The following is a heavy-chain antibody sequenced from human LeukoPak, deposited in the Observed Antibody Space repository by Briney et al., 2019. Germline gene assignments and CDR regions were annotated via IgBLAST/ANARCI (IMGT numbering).Heavy chain of an antibody. D-gene: IGHD1-26*01. CDR3: ARHTTLGNYYAMDV. CDR2: IDPTDSYT. Sequence: PGESLRISCKGYGYIFTSYWITWVRQMPGKGLEWMGTIDPTDSYTNYSPSFQGHVTISTDKSISTAYLQWSSLKASDTAMYYCARHTTLGNYYAMDVWGQGTTVTVSS. J-gene: IGHJ6*02. V-gene: IGHV5-10-1*01. CDR1: GYIFTSYW.